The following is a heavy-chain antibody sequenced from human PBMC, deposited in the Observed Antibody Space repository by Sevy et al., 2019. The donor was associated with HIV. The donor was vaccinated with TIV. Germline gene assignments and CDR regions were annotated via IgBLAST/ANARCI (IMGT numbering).Heavy chain of an antibody. V-gene: IGHV3-48*03. CDR2: ISSTGSTI. Sequence: GGSLRLSCAASGFTFSSYEMNWVRQAPGKGLEWVSYISSTGSTIYYADSVKGRFTISRDNAKNSLYLQMSSLRAEDTAVYYCATDAPGSSIVDYWGQGTVVTVSS. CDR3: ATDAPGSSIVDY. CDR1: GFTFSSYE. J-gene: IGHJ4*02. D-gene: IGHD6-13*01.